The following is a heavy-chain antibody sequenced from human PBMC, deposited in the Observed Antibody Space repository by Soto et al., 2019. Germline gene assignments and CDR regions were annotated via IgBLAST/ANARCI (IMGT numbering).Heavy chain of an antibody. Sequence: GGSLRLSCAASGFTFSGSAMHWVRQASGKGLEWVGRVRSKADSYATAYAASVKGRFTISRDDSKNMAYLQMDSLKTEDTAVYYCTRLVYCSGDSCSAFDYWGQGTLVTVSS. V-gene: IGHV3-73*01. J-gene: IGHJ4*02. CDR1: GFTFSGSA. CDR2: VRSKADSYAT. D-gene: IGHD2-15*01. CDR3: TRLVYCSGDSCSAFDY.